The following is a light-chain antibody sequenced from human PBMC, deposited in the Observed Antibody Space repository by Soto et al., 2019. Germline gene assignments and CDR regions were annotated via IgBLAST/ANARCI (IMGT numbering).Light chain of an antibody. Sequence: DIQLTQSPSFLSASVGDRVTITCRASQGTNNYLAWYQQQPGKAPKVLIYAASTLQSGVPSRFSGSGSGTEFTLIISSLQPEDFATYYCQQLNSYPYTFGQGTKLENK. CDR1: QGTNNY. CDR3: QQLNSYPYT. V-gene: IGKV1-9*01. CDR2: AAS. J-gene: IGKJ2*01.